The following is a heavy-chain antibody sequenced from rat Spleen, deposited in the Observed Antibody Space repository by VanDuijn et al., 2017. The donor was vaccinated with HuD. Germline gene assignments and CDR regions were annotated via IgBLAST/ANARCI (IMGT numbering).Heavy chain of an antibody. V-gene: IGHV2-27*01. CDR2: IQNGGST. Sequence: QVQLKESGPGLVQPSQTLSLTCTVSGFSLTSYHVHWVRQPPGKGLEWMGRIQNGGSTDYNSALKSRLSISRDTSKSQVFLKMNSLQTEDTAMYFCARLCRYNSYWYFDFWGPGTMVTVSS. J-gene: IGHJ1*01. CDR3: ARLCRYNSYWYFDF. CDR1: GFSLTSYH. D-gene: IGHD1-5*01.